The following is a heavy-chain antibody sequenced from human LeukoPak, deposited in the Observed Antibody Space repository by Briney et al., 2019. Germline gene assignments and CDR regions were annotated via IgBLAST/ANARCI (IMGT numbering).Heavy chain of an antibody. CDR1: GFTVSSNY. CDR2: IYSGGST. J-gene: IGHJ1*01. Sequence: GGSLRLSCAASGFTVSSNYMSWVRQAPGKGLEWVSVIYSGGSTYYADSVKGRFTISRDNSKNTLYLQMNSLRAEDTAVYYCASRYSGSSSENFQHWGQGTLVTVSS. D-gene: IGHD1-26*01. CDR3: ASRYSGSSSENFQH. V-gene: IGHV3-66*01.